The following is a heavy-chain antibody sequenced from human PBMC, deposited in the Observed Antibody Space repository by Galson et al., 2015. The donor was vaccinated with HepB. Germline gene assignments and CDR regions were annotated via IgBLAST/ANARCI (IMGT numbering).Heavy chain of an antibody. J-gene: IGHJ6*02. V-gene: IGHV6-1*01. D-gene: IGHD5/OR15-5a*01. CDR1: GDSVSSNSAA. CDR3: ARDPSTSRYHYYGMDV. Sequence: CAISGDSVSSNSAAWNWIRQSPSRGLEWLGRTYYRSKWYNDYAASVKSRITINPDTTKNQFSLQLNSVTPEDTAVYYCARDPSTSRYHYYGMDVWGQGTTVTVSS. CDR2: TYYRSKWYN.